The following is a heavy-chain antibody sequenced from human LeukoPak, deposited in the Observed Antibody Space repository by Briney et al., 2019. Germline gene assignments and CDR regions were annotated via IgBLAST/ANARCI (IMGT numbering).Heavy chain of an antibody. Sequence: GGSLRLSCAASGFTFSSYWMSWVRQAPGKGLEWVSGISWNSGSIGYADSVKGRFTISRDNAKNSLYLQMNSLRAEDTALYYCAKDSGYCSSTSCYRDWYFDLWGRGTLVTVSS. CDR3: AKDSGYCSSTSCYRDWYFDL. V-gene: IGHV3-9*01. D-gene: IGHD2-2*03. J-gene: IGHJ2*01. CDR2: ISWNSGSI. CDR1: GFTFSSYW.